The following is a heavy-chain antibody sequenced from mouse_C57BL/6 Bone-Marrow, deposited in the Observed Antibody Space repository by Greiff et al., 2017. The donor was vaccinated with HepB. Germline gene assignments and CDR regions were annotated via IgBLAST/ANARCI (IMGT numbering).Heavy chain of an antibody. Sequence: VQLQQSGPELVKPGASVKISCKASGYSFTDYYMNWVKQSHGKSLEWIGVINPNYGTTSYNQKFKGKATLTVDQSSSTAYMQLNSLTSEDSAVYYCARFDRETTDYYAMDYWGQGTSVTVSS. D-gene: IGHD1-1*01. J-gene: IGHJ4*01. V-gene: IGHV1-39*01. CDR2: INPNYGTT. CDR3: ARFDRETTDYYAMDY. CDR1: GYSFTDYY.